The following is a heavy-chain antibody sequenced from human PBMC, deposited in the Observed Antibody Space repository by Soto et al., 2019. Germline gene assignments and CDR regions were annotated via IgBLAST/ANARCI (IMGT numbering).Heavy chain of an antibody. CDR2: INSDGSST. D-gene: IGHD2-2*01. CDR3: ARDRGYCSSTSCHGGFDH. Sequence: PSGSLRLSCAASGFTFSSYWMHWVRQAPGKGLGWVSSINSDGSSTSYADSVKGRFTISRDNAKNTLYLQMNSLRAEDTAVYYCARDRGYCSSTSCHGGFDHWGQGTLVTVSS. J-gene: IGHJ5*02. CDR1: GFTFSSYW. V-gene: IGHV3-74*01.